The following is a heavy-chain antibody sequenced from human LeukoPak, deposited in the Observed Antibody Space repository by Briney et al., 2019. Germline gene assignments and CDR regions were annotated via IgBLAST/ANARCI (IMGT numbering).Heavy chain of an antibody. CDR1: GYSISSGYY. D-gene: IGHD6-13*01. V-gene: IGHV4-38-2*02. CDR2: IYHSGST. J-gene: IGHJ5*02. CDR3: ARALIAAAAWFDP. Sequence: SETLSLTSTVSGYSISSGYYWGWIRQPPGKGLEWIGSIYHSGSTYYNPSLKSRVTISVDTSKSQFSLKLSSVTAADTAVYYCARALIAAAAWFDPWGQGTLVTVFS.